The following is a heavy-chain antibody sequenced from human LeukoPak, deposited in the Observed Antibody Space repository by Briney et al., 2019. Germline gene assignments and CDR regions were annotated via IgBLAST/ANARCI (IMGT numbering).Heavy chain of an antibody. CDR3: ARGGDYDILTGYVYYYGMDV. CDR1: GFTFSSYS. J-gene: IGHJ6*02. V-gene: IGHV3-21*01. CDR2: ISSSSYI. Sequence: GGSLRLSCAASGFTFSSYSMNWVRQAPGKGLEWVSSISSSSYIYYADSVKGRFTISRDNAKNSLYLQMNSLRAEDTAVYYCARGGDYDILTGYVYYYGMDVWGQGTTVTVSS. D-gene: IGHD3-9*01.